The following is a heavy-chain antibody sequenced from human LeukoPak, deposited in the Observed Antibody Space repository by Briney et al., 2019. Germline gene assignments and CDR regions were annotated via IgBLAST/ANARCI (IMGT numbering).Heavy chain of an antibody. CDR3: AREYCGGDCVLDY. J-gene: IGHJ4*02. V-gene: IGHV1-18*04. CDR1: GYTFTSYG. CDR2: ISAYNGNT. D-gene: IGHD2-21*02. Sequence: ASVNVSCMASGYTFTSYGISWVRQAPGQGLEWMGWISAYNGNTNYAQKLQGRVTMTTNTSTSTAYMELRSLRSDDTAVYYCAREYCGGDCVLDYWGQGTLVTVSS.